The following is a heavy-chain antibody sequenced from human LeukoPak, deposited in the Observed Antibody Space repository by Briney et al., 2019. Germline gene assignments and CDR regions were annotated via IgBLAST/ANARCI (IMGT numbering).Heavy chain of an antibody. V-gene: IGHV1-18*01. CDR1: GYSFTSYG. D-gene: IGHD6-6*01. Sequence: ASVKVSCKASGYSFTSYGISWVRQAPGQGLEWMGWISAYNGNTNYAQKLQGRVTMTTDTSTSTAYMELRSLRSDDTAVYYCARVRIAARLFDYWGQGTLVTVSS. CDR2: ISAYNGNT. CDR3: ARVRIAARLFDY. J-gene: IGHJ4*02.